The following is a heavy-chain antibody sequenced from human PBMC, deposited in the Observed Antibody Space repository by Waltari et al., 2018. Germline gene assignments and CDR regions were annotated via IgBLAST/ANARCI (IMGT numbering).Heavy chain of an antibody. J-gene: IGHJ4*02. CDR1: GFIGRRNY. CDR3: ARWQQWPVRAFDY. CDR2: IYSGGST. D-gene: IGHD6-19*01. V-gene: IGHV3-53*01. Sequence: EVQLVESGGGLIQPGGSLRLSCAASGFIGRRNYMSWVRQAPGRGLEWVSLIYSGGSTYYADSVKGRFTISRDNSKNTLYLQMDSLSVEDTAVYYCARWQQWPVRAFDYWGQGTLVTVSS.